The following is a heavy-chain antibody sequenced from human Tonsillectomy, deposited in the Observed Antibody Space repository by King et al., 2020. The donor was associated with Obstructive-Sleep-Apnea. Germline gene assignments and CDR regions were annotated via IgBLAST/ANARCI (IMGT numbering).Heavy chain of an antibody. J-gene: IGHJ4*02. CDR1: GFTFSSYW. Sequence: DVQLVESGGGLVQPGGSLRLSCAASGFTFSSYWMSWVRQAPGKGLEWVANIKQDGSEKYYVDSVKGRFTISRDNAKNSLYLQMNSLRAEDTAVYYCARVQDSYGYPLIQHVADYWGQGTLVTVSS. V-gene: IGHV3-7*03. CDR2: IKQDGSEK. D-gene: IGHD5-18*01. CDR3: ARVQDSYGYPLIQHVADY.